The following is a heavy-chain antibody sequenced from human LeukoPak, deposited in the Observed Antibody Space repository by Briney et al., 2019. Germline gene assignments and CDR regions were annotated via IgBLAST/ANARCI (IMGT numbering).Heavy chain of an antibody. J-gene: IGHJ4*02. D-gene: IGHD3-22*01. CDR3: ARDLTSRQMIVVGLGY. CDR1: GGTFSSYA. V-gene: IGHV1-69*06. Sequence: ASVKVSCKASGGTFSSYAISWVRQAPGQGLEWMGGIIPIFGTANYAQKFQGRVTITADKSTSTAYMELSSLRPEDTAVYFCARDLTSRQMIVVGLGYWGQGTLVTVSS. CDR2: IIPIFGTA.